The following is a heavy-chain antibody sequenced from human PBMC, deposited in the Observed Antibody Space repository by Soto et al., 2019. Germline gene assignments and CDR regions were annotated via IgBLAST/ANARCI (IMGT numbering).Heavy chain of an antibody. V-gene: IGHV3-33*08. J-gene: IGHJ6*01. D-gene: IGHD3-3*01. CDR3: ARDASYYSLWSGYYPSGTGMAV. CDR2: IWYDGSKK. CDR1: GFTFSSFG. Sequence: QVQVVESGGGVVQPGRSLRLSCAASGFTFSSFGMHWVRQAPGKGLEWVSLIWYDGSKKSYGDSVKGRFTISRDNSRNTVNLQMNSLRAGATGVYYCARDASYYSLWSGYYPSGTGMAVWGSGPRVTVSS.